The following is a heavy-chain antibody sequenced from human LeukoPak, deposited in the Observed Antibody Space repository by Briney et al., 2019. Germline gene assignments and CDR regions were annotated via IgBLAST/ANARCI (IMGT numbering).Heavy chain of an antibody. CDR3: ATLGGFKAVAGYDAFDI. V-gene: IGHV1-24*01. CDR2: FDPEDGET. D-gene: IGHD6-19*01. CDR1: GYTLTELS. J-gene: IGHJ3*02. Sequence: ASVKVSCKVSGYTLTELSMHWVRQAPGKGLEWMGGFDPEDGETIYAQKFQGRVTMTEDTSTDTAYMELSSLRSEDTAVYYCATLGGFKAVAGYDAFDIWGQGTMVTVSS.